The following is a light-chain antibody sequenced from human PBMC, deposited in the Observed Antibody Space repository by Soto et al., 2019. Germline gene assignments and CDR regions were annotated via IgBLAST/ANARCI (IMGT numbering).Light chain of an antibody. CDR3: QQYDRFPYT. CDR2: KAS. J-gene: IGKJ2*01. Sequence: DIQMTQSPSTLSASIGDTVIITCRASQSINSWLAWYQQKPGKAPKLLIHKASTLESGVASRFSGSESGTEFTLTISRLQPDDFAAFYCQQYDRFPYTFGQGTKLEIK. CDR1: QSINSW. V-gene: IGKV1-5*03.